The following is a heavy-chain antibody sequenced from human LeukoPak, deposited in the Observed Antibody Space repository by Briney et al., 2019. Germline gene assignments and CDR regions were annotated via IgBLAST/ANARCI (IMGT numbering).Heavy chain of an antibody. CDR2: INTDGSST. J-gene: IGHJ3*02. Sequence: GGSLRLSCAASGFTFSSYWMHWVRQAPGKGLVWVSRINTDGSSTSYADSVKGRFTISRDNAKNTLYLQMNSLRAEDTAVYYCARDDRITGTVGAFDIWGQGTMVTVSS. V-gene: IGHV3-74*01. CDR1: GFTFSSYW. CDR3: ARDDRITGTVGAFDI. D-gene: IGHD1-20*01.